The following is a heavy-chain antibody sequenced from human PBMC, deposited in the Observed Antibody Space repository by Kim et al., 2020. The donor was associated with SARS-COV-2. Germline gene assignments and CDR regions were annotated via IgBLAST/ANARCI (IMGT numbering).Heavy chain of an antibody. Sequence: ASVKVSCKASGYTFTSYAMHWVRQAPGQRLEWMGWINAGNGNTKYSQKFQGTVTITRDTSASTAYMELSSLRSEDTAVYYCARVRVLYALGGGLDYWGQGTLVTVSS. D-gene: IGHD3-16*01. J-gene: IGHJ4*02. CDR2: INAGNGNT. CDR3: ARVRVLYALGGGLDY. CDR1: GYTFTSYA. V-gene: IGHV1-3*01.